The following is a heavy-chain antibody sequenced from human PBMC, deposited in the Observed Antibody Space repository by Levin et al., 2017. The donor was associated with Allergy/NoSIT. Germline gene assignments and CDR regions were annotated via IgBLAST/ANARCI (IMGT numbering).Heavy chain of an antibody. V-gene: IGHV4-34*01. CDR3: AGRDILTGQIDY. Sequence: SETLSLTCAVYGGSFSGYYWSWIRQPPGKGLEWIGEINHSGSTNYNPSLKSRVTISVDTSKNQFSLKLSSVTAADTAVYYCAGRDILTGQIDYWGQGTLVTVSS. CDR2: INHSGST. D-gene: IGHD3-9*01. J-gene: IGHJ4*02. CDR1: GGSFSGYY.